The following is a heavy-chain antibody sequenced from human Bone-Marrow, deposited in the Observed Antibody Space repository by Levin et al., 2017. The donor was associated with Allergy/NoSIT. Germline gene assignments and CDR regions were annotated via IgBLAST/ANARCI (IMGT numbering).Heavy chain of an antibody. CDR3: AKDRYHHITMVRGALNWFDP. CDR1: GFTFSSYG. Sequence: GGSLRLSCAASGFTFSSYGMHWVRQAPGKGLEWVAVISYDGSNKYYADSVKGRFTISRDNSKNTLYLQMNSLRAEDTAVYYCAKDRYHHITMVRGALNWFDPWGQGTLVTVSS. D-gene: IGHD3-10*01. J-gene: IGHJ5*02. CDR2: ISYDGSNK. V-gene: IGHV3-30*18.